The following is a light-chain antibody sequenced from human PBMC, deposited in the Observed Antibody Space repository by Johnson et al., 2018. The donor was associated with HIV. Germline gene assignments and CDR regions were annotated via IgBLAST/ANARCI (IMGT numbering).Light chain of an antibody. CDR1: SSNIGNNY. Sequence: QSVLTQPPSVSAAPGQKVTISCSGSSSNIGNNYVSWYQQIPGTAPKLLIYDNNKRPSGIPDRFSGSKSGTSATLGITGLQTGDEADFYCGTWDSSLSVYVFGTGTQVTVL. CDR2: DNN. J-gene: IGLJ1*01. CDR3: GTWDSSLSVYV. V-gene: IGLV1-51*01.